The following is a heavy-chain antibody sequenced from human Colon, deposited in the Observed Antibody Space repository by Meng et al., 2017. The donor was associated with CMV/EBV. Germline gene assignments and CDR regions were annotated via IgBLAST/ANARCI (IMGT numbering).Heavy chain of an antibody. V-gene: IGHV4-61*05. CDR1: GGSISSSNYY. J-gene: IGHJ5*02. Sequence: GSLRLSCTVSGGSISSSNYYWSWIRQPPGKGLEWIGYIFHSGDTNYNPSLKSRVTISVDTSKNQFSLKLSSVTAADTAVYYCARGYWWGSPWGQGTLVTVSS. D-gene: IGHD2-8*02. CDR3: ARGYWWGSP. CDR2: IFHSGDT.